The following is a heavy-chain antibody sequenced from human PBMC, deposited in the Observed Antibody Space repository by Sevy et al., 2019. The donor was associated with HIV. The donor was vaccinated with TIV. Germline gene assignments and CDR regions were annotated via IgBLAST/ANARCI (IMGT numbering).Heavy chain of an antibody. CDR3: AKGGSGGIDHYGMDV. CDR1: GFRFNNFG. CDR2: IWYDGINK. V-gene: IGHV3-30*02. Sequence: GGSLRLSCAASGFRFNNFGMYWVRQAPGKGLEGVAFIWYDGINKYYVDSVKGRSTISRDNSKDTLYLEMKSLRLEDTAIYHCAKGGSGGIDHYGMDVWGQGTTVTVSS. D-gene: IGHD6-25*01. J-gene: IGHJ6*02.